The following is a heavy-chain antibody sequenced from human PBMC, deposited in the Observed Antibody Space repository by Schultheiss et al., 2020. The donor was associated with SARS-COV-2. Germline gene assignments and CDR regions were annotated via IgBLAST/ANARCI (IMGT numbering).Heavy chain of an antibody. CDR1: GGSISSGDYY. CDR3: ARDTVGINAFDI. Sequence: SETLSLTCTVSGGSISSGDYYWSWIRQPPGKGLEWIGYIYYSGSTYYNPSLKSRVTISVDTSKNQFSLKLSSVTAADTAVYYCARDTVGINAFDIWGQGTMVTVSS. D-gene: IGHD1-26*01. V-gene: IGHV4-30-4*01. CDR2: IYYSGST. J-gene: IGHJ3*02.